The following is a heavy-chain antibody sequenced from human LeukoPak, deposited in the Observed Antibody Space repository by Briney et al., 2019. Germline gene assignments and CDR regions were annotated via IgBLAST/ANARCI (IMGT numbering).Heavy chain of an antibody. CDR1: GFTFSSYA. CDR3: VKDRYCSSTRCYGDFDY. V-gene: IGHV3-23*01. J-gene: IGHJ4*02. CDR2: ISGSDSST. D-gene: IGHD2-2*01. Sequence: SGGSLRLSCAASGFTFSSYAMSWVRQAPGKGLEWVSVISGSDSSTYYADSVKGRFTISRDNSKNTLYLQMNSLRAEDTAVYYCVKDRYCSSTRCYGDFDYWGQGTLVTVSS.